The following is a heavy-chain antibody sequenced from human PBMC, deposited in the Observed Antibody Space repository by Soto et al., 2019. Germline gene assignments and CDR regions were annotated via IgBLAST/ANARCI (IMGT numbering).Heavy chain of an antibody. CDR2: ISAYNGNT. Sequence: QVQLXXXXAEVKKPGASVKVSCKASGXTXTXYGISWVRQAPXXXXXXXEWISAYNGNTNDAQKLQGRVTMTTDTTTSTAYMELRSLKTDDTAVYYCARDTWTFSNPHDPFDIWGQGTMVTVSS. CDR3: ARDTWTFSNPHDPFDI. V-gene: IGHV1-18*04. CDR1: GXTXTXYG. D-gene: IGHD3-3*02. J-gene: IGHJ3*02.